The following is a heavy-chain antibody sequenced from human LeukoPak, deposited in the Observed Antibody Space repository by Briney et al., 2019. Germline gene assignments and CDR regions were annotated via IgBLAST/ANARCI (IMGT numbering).Heavy chain of an antibody. CDR1: GGSISSSSYY. CDR3: AREGGRGYYYDSSGRLEFDP. V-gene: IGHV4-39*02. J-gene: IGHJ5*02. D-gene: IGHD3-22*01. Sequence: SETLSLTCTVSGGSISSSSYYWGWIRQPPGKGLEWIGSLYYSGSSYYNPSLKSRVTISVDTSKNQFSLKLSSVTAADTAVYYCAREGGRGYYYDSSGRLEFDPWGQGTLVTVSS. CDR2: LYYSGSS.